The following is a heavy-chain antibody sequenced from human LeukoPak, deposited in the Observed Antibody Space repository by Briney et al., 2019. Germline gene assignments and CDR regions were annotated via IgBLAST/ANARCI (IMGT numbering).Heavy chain of an antibody. CDR3: ARDSSSSWYWIDP. Sequence: GGSLRLSCEASGFTFSSYSMNWVRQAPGKGLEWVSYISSSSISIYYADSVEGRFTISRDNAKNSLYLQINSLRAEDTAVYYCARDSSSSWYWIDPWGQGTLVTVSS. J-gene: IGHJ5*02. V-gene: IGHV3-48*04. CDR1: GFTFSSYS. D-gene: IGHD6-13*01. CDR2: ISSSSISI.